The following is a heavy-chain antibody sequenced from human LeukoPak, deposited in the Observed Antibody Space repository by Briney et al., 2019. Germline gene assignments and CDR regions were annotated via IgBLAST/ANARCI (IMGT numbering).Heavy chain of an antibody. V-gene: IGHV3-30-3*01. Sequence: GGSLGLSCAASGFTFSSYAMHWVRQAPGKGLEWVAVISYDGSNKYYADSVKGRFTISRDNSKNTLYLQMNSLRAEDTAVYYCARGLYYDFWSGYYGGDYFDYWGQGTLVTVSS. CDR3: ARGLYYDFWSGYYGGDYFDY. CDR1: GFTFSSYA. D-gene: IGHD3-3*01. J-gene: IGHJ4*02. CDR2: ISYDGSNK.